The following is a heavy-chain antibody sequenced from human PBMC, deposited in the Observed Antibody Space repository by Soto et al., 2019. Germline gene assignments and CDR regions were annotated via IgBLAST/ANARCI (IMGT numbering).Heavy chain of an antibody. D-gene: IGHD3-3*01. CDR3: AKDGRRYYDFWSIYYYMDV. Sequence: HPGGSLRLSCAASGFTFSSYGMHWVRQAPGKGLEWVAVFSYDGSNKYYADSVKGRFTISRDNSKNTLYLQMNSLRAEDTAVYYCAKDGRRYYDFWSIYYYMDVWGKGTTVTVSS. CDR2: FSYDGSNK. CDR1: GFTFSSYG. V-gene: IGHV3-30*18. J-gene: IGHJ6*03.